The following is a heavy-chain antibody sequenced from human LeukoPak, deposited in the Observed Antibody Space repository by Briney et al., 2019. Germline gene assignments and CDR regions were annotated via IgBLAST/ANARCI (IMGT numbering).Heavy chain of an antibody. Sequence: GASVKVSCKASGGTFSSYAISWVRQAPGQGLEWMGGIIPIFGTANYAQKFQGRVTITADESTSTAYMELSSLRSEDTAVYYCARGMRPLIAAHNCMDVWGKGTTVTVSS. V-gene: IGHV1-69*13. CDR1: GGTFSSYA. D-gene: IGHD6-13*01. CDR2: IIPIFGTA. CDR3: ARGMRPLIAAHNCMDV. J-gene: IGHJ6*03.